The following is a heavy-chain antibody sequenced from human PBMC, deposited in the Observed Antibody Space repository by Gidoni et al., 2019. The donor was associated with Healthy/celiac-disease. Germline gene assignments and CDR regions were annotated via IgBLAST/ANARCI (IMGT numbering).Heavy chain of an antibody. D-gene: IGHD2-2*01. CDR3: AVVNYYYYYMDV. J-gene: IGHJ6*03. CDR1: GGSISSSSYY. CDR2: IYYSGST. Sequence: QLQLQESGPGLVKPSETLSLTCTVSGGSISSSSYYWGWIRQPPGKGLEWIGSIYYSGSTYYNPSLKSRVTISVDTSKNQFSLKLSSVTAADTAVYYCAVVNYYYYYMDVWGKGTTVTVSS. V-gene: IGHV4-39*01.